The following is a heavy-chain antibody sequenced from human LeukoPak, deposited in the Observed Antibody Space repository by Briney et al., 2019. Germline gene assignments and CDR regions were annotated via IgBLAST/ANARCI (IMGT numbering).Heavy chain of an antibody. CDR3: AKDGMDV. J-gene: IGHJ6*02. Sequence: GGSLRLSCAASGFTFDDHAMHWVRQAPGKGLEWVSGISWNSGSIGYADSVKGRFTISRDNAKNSLYLQMNSLRAEDTALYYCAKDGMDVWGQGTTVTVSS. CDR2: ISWNSGSI. V-gene: IGHV3-9*01. CDR1: GFTFDDHA.